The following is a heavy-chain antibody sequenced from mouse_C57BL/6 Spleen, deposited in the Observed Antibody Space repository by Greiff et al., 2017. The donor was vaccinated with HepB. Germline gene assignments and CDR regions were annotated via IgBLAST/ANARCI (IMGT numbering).Heavy chain of an antibody. CDR1: GFTFSDYG. Sequence: DVHLVESGGGLVKPGGSLKLSCAASGFTFSDYGMHWVRQAPEKGLEWVAYISSGSSTIYYADTVKGRFTISRDNAKNTLFLQMTSLRSEDTAMYYCARDYFYYYAMDYWGQGTSVTVSS. CDR2: ISSGSSTI. CDR3: ARDYFYYYAMDY. J-gene: IGHJ4*01. V-gene: IGHV5-17*01. D-gene: IGHD1-1*01.